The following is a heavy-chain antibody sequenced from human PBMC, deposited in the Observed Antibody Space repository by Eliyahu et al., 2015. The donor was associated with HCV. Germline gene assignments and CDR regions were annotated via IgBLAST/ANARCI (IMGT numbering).Heavy chain of an antibody. Sequence: EVQLVESGXGLVQPGGSLRLPCSAXGXTFSSXAMHWVRQAPGKGLEYVSAISSNGGSTYYADSVKGRFTISRDNSKNTLYLQMSSLRAEDTAVYYCVKSNRRGGNYFDYWGQGTLVTVSS. CDR3: VKSNRRGGNYFDY. V-gene: IGHV3-64D*09. D-gene: IGHD1-14*01. CDR2: ISSNGGST. J-gene: IGHJ4*02. CDR1: GXTFSSXA.